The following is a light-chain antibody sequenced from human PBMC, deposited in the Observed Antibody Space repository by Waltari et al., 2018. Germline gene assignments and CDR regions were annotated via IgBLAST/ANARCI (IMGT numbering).Light chain of an antibody. CDR1: QDIRSW. Sequence: DIQMTQSPSSVYASVGDRVTITCRASQDIRSWLAWYQQRPGKAPKLRIYGASSLPSGVPSRFSGSGSGTDFTLTISGLQPEEFATYYCQQAHTFPPTFGPGTKVHIQ. CDR2: GAS. CDR3: QQAHTFPPT. J-gene: IGKJ3*01. V-gene: IGKV1-12*01.